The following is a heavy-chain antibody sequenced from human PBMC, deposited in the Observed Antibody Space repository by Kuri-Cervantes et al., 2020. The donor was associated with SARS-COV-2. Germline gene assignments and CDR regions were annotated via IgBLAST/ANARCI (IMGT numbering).Heavy chain of an antibody. Sequence: ASVKVSCKASGGTFSSYAISWVRQAPGQGLEWMGWISARTGNTHYLQKFEGRFTMTTDTSTTTAYMELKSLTSDDTAVYYCMRDEDYWGQGTLVTVSS. CDR2: ISARTGNT. J-gene: IGHJ4*02. CDR1: GGTFSSYA. V-gene: IGHV1-18*01. CDR3: MRDEDY.